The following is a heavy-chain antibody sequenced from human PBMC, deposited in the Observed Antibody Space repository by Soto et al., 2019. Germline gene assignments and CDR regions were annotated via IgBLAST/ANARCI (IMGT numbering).Heavy chain of an antibody. CDR2: INTNGGNT. D-gene: IGHD6-13*01. V-gene: IGHV1-46*01. Sequence: QVQLVQSGAEVKKPGASVKVSCKASGYIFINYYIHWVRQAPGQGLEWIGIINTNGGNTNYAQKFRGRVTLARDTSTSTVDMDLSSLRSEDTAMYYCARDLAAGDFWGQGTLVTVSS. J-gene: IGHJ4*02. CDR1: GYIFINYY. CDR3: ARDLAAGDF.